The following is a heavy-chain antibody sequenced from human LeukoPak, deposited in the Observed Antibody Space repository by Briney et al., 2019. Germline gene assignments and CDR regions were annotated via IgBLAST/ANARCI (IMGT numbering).Heavy chain of an antibody. CDR2: IGTAGDT. CDR1: GSTFSSYD. Sequence: GGSLRLSCAASGSTFSSYDMHWVRQATGKGLEWVSAIGTAGDTYYPGSVKGRFTISRENAKNSLYLQMNSLRAGDTAVYYCARSRDSKTTVVTSWYFDLWGRGTLVTVSS. CDR3: ARSRDSKTTVVTSWYFDL. J-gene: IGHJ2*01. V-gene: IGHV3-13*01. D-gene: IGHD4-23*01.